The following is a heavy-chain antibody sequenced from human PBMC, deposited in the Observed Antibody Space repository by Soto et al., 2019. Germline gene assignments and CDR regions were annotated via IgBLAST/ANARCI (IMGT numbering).Heavy chain of an antibody. D-gene: IGHD6-19*01. CDR1: GFTFSSYW. CDR2: IIGDGSVT. J-gene: IGHJ4*02. V-gene: IGHV3-74*01. CDR3: AKTSGPRGVDY. Sequence: EVQLVESGGGPVQPGGSLRISCAASGFTFSSYWMSWVRQVPGKGLVWVSRIIGDGSVTNYADSVKGRFTISRDNAKNTLYLQMNSLRVEDTAVYYCAKTSGPRGVDYWGQGTLVTVSS.